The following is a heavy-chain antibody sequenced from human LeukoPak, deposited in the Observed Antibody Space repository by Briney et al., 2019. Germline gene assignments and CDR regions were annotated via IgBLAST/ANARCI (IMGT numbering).Heavy chain of an antibody. CDR2: MNPNSGNT. Sequence: GASVKVSCKASGYTFTSYDINWVRQANGQGLEWMGWMNPNSGNTGYAQKFQGRVTMTRNTSISTAYMELSSLRSEDTAVYYCARALRWCSGGSCYRYYFDYWGQGTLVTVSS. J-gene: IGHJ4*02. V-gene: IGHV1-8*01. CDR3: ARALRWCSGGSCYRYYFDY. CDR1: GYTFTSYD. D-gene: IGHD2-15*01.